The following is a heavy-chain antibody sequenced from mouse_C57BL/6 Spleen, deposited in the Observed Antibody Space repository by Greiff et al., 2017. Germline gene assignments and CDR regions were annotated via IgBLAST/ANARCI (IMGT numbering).Heavy chain of an antibody. CDR1: GFSLTSYG. J-gene: IGHJ4*01. CDR3: ARHGIYYDYDGGVMDY. D-gene: IGHD2-4*01. V-gene: IGHV2-6-1*01. Sequence: VKLQESGPGLVAPSQSLSITCTVSGFSLTSYGVHWVRQPPGKGLEWLVVIWSDGSTTYNSALKSRLSISKDNSKSQVFLKMNSLQTDDTAMYYCARHGIYYDYDGGVMDYWGQGTSGTVSS. CDR2: IWSDGST.